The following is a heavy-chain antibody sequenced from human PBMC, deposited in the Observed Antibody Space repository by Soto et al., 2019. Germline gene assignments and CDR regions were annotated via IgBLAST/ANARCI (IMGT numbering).Heavy chain of an antibody. CDR2: INHSGST. V-gene: IGHV4-34*01. Sequence: SETLSLTCAVYGGSFSGYYWSWIRQPPGKGLEWIGEINHSGSTNYNPSLKSRVTISVDTSKNQFSLKRSSVTAADTAVYYCARGLEGIQLWSAGYYYYGMDVWGQGTTVTVSS. D-gene: IGHD5-18*01. J-gene: IGHJ6*02. CDR3: ARGLEGIQLWSAGYYYYGMDV. CDR1: GGSFSGYY.